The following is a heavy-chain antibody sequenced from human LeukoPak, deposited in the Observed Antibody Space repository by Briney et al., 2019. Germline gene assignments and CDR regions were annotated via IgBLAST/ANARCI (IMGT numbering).Heavy chain of an antibody. Sequence: SETLSLTCTVSGGSISSSSYYWGWIRQPPGKGLEWIGSIYYGGNTYYNPALKSRVTISVDTSKNQFSLKLSSVTAADTAVYYCANEVVAATTFNWFDPWGQGTLVTVSS. CDR3: ANEVVAATTFNWFDP. CDR2: IYYGGNT. D-gene: IGHD2-15*01. J-gene: IGHJ5*02. CDR1: GGSISSSSYY. V-gene: IGHV4-39*07.